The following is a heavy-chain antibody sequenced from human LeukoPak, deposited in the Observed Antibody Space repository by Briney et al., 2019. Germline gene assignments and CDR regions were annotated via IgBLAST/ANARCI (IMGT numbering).Heavy chain of an antibody. CDR2: ISGSGGST. J-gene: IGHJ4*02. V-gene: IGHV3-23*01. Sequence: GGSLRLSCAASGFTFSSYAMSWVRQAPGKGLEWVSAISGSGGSTYYADSVKGRFTISRDNSKNTLYLQMNSLRAEDTAVYYCAKELRTIAAAGXXXDYWGQGTLVTVSS. CDR3: AKELRTIAAAGXXXDY. CDR1: GFTFSSYA. D-gene: IGHD6-13*01.